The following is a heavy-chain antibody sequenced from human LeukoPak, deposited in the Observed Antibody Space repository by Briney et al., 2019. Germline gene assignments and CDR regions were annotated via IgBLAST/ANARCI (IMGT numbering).Heavy chain of an antibody. Sequence: SVKVSCKASGGTFSSYAISWVRQAPGQGLEWMGGIIPIFGTANYAQKFQGRVTITTDESTGTAYTELSSLRSEDTAVYYCARGSRGGNWYFDLWGRGTLVTVSS. CDR1: GGTFSSYA. V-gene: IGHV1-69*05. CDR3: ARGSRGGNWYFDL. CDR2: IIPIFGTA. D-gene: IGHD2-15*01. J-gene: IGHJ2*01.